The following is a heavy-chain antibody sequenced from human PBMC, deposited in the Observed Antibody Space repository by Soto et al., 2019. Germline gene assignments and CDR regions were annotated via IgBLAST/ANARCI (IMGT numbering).Heavy chain of an antibody. V-gene: IGHV1-18*01. D-gene: IGHD6-13*01. CDR2: ISAYNGNT. CDR3: ARDQDSSPPFDY. J-gene: IGHJ4*02. CDR1: GYTFTSYG. Sequence: ASVKVSCKASGYTFTSYGISWVRQAPGQELEWMGWISAYNGNTNYAQKLQGRVTMTTDTSTSTAYMELSSLRSEDTAVYYCARDQDSSPPFDYWGQGTLVTVSS.